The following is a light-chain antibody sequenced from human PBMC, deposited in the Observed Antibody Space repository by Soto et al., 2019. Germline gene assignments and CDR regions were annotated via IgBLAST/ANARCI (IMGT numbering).Light chain of an antibody. V-gene: IGKV3D-11*01. CDR3: QHYNSYSEA. CDR2: GAS. Sequence: EIVFTQSPATLSLSPGERATLSCRASQGVSSYLAWYQQKPGQAPRLLIYGASNRATGIPDRFSGSGSGTDFTLTISRLEPEDFATYYCQHYNSYSEAFGQGTKVDIK. CDR1: QGVSSY. J-gene: IGKJ1*01.